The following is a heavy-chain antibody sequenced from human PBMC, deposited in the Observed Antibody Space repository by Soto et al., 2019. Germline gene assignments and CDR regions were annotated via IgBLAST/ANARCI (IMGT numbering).Heavy chain of an antibody. CDR3: ARLRWETIFGVVIPTDYYGMDV. J-gene: IGHJ6*02. V-gene: IGHV1-69*01. D-gene: IGHD3-3*01. CDR1: GCTFSSYA. Sequence: QVQLVQSGAEVKKPGSSVKVSCKASGCTFSSYAISWVRQAPGQGLEWMGGIITIFGTANYAQKFQGRVTITADESTSTAYMELSSLRADDTAVYYCARLRWETIFGVVIPTDYYGMDVWGQGTTVTVSS. CDR2: IITIFGTA.